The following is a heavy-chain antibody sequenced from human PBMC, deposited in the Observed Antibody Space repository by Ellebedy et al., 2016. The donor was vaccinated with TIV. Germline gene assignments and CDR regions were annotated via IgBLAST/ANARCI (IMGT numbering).Heavy chain of an antibody. J-gene: IGHJ4*02. Sequence: AASVKVSCKAFGYRFVNYYIYWARQTPGQGLEWMGWINSDTGATKHALKFQGRVTLTRDTSISTAYMEVSSLRSDDTAMYYCARAQVWFGDSPVYLDHWGQGTLVTASS. D-gene: IGHD3-10*01. CDR1: GYRFVNYY. V-gene: IGHV1-2*02. CDR3: ARAQVWFGDSPVYLDH. CDR2: INSDTGAT.